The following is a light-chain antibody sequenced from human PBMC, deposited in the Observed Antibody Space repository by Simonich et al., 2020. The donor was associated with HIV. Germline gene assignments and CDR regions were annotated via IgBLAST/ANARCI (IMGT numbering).Light chain of an antibody. J-gene: IGLJ3*02. CDR2: VVN. CDR1: SSEIGAYNY. Sequence: QSALPQPASVSGSPGQPITLYCTGTSSEIGAYNYVSWYQPHSCKAPKLIISVVNTRPSGVSDRCSGSQSGNTASLTISWLQAEDEAGYCCGSYAGSRNFWIFGGGTKLTVL. V-gene: IGLV2-14*03. CDR3: GSYAGSRNFWI.